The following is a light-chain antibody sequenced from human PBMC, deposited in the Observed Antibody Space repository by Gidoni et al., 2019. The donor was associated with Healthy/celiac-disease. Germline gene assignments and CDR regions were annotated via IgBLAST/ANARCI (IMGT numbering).Light chain of an antibody. CDR3: QQSDSTPFR. V-gene: IGKV1-39*01. CDR2: AAS. CDR1: KCISSY. J-gene: IGKJ3*01. Sequence: DIHMTLSPSSLSASVGDRVTITCRASKCISSYLNWYQQKPGKAPKLLIYAASSMQSGVPSRFSGSGSGTDFTLTISSLQPEDFAIYYCQQSDSTPFRFGHGTKVDIK.